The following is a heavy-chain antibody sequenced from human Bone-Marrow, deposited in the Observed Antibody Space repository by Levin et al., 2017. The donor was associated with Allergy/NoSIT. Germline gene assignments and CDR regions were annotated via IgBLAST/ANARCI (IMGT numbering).Heavy chain of an antibody. CDR3: ARVGGYSYGCTRGGMDV. Sequence: SETLSLTCTVSGGSISSSSYYWGWIRQPPGKGLEWIGSIYYSGSTYYNPSLKSRVTISVDTSKNQFSLKLSSVTAADTAVYYCARVGGYSYGCTRGGMDVWGQGTTVTVSS. J-gene: IGHJ6*02. D-gene: IGHD5-18*01. CDR2: IYYSGST. CDR1: GGSISSSSYY. V-gene: IGHV4-39*07.